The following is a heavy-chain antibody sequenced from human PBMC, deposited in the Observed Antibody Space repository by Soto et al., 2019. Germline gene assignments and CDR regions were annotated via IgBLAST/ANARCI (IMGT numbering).Heavy chain of an antibody. CDR1: GFTFSSYA. CDR3: AKGPRYSSGWPNWFDP. V-gene: IGHV3-23*01. J-gene: IGHJ5*02. CDR2: ISGSGGST. Sequence: GGSLRLSCAASGFTFSSYAMSWVRQAPGKGQEWVSAISGSGGSTYYADSVKGRFTISRDNSKNTLYLQMNSLRAEDTAVYYCAKGPRYSSGWPNWFDPWGQGTLVTVSS. D-gene: IGHD6-19*01.